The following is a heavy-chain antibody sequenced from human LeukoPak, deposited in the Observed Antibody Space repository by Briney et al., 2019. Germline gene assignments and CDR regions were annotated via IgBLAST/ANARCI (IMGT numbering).Heavy chain of an antibody. J-gene: IGHJ4*02. CDR3: AKDQRITMVRGAIDY. CDR2: IYSGGTT. CDR1: GFTVSSNY. D-gene: IGHD3-10*01. V-gene: IGHV3-53*01. Sequence: GGSLRLSCAASGFTVSSNYMSWVRQAPGKGLEWVSVIYSGGTTYYADSVKGRFTISRDDSKNTLYLQMNSLRAEDTAVYYCAKDQRITMVRGAIDYWGQGTLVTVSS.